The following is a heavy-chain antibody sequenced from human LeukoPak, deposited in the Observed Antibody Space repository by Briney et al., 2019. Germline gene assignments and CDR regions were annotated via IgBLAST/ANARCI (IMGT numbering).Heavy chain of an antibody. V-gene: IGHV1-69*05. CDR3: ARDRPGTMSLFDY. CDR1: GGTFSSYA. J-gene: IGHJ4*02. D-gene: IGHD1-14*01. CDR2: IIPIFGTA. Sequence: GASVKVSCKASGGTFSSYAISWVRQAPGQGLEWMGGIIPIFGTANYAQKFQGRVTITTDESMSTAYMELSSLRSEDTAVYYCARDRPGTMSLFDYWGQGTLVTVSS.